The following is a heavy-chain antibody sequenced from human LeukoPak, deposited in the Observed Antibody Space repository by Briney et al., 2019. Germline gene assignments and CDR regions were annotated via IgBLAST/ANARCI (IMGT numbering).Heavy chain of an antibody. J-gene: IGHJ3*02. CDR1: GYTFTGYY. V-gene: IGHV1-2*02. Sequence: ASVKVSCKASGYTFTGYYMHWVRQAPGQGLEWMGWINPNSGGTNYAQKFQGRVTMTRDTSISTAYMELSRLRSDDTAVYYCARGDKYQLLILPHAFDIWGQGTMVTVSS. CDR3: ARGDKYQLLILPHAFDI. D-gene: IGHD2-2*01. CDR2: INPNSGGT.